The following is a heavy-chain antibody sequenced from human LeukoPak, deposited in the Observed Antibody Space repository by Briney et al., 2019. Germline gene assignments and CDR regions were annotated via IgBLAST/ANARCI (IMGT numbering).Heavy chain of an antibody. CDR3: SKDLWRINYYYGMDV. CDR1: GFTFSNYW. Sequence: GGSLRLSCAASGFTFSNYWMTWVRQAPGKGLEWVAHIKEDGGEKYHVDSVKGRFTISRDNSKNTLYLQMNSLRVEDTAVYYCSKDLWRINYYYGMDVWGQGTTVTVSS. CDR2: IKEDGGEK. D-gene: IGHD2-21*01. V-gene: IGHV3-7*01. J-gene: IGHJ6*02.